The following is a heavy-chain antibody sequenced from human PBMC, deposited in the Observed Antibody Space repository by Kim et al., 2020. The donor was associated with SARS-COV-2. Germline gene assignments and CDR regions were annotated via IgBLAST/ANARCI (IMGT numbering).Heavy chain of an antibody. D-gene: IGHD3-3*01. CDR1: GGSFSGYY. J-gene: IGHJ4*02. CDR2: INHSGST. Sequence: SETLSLTCAVYGGSFSGYYWSWIRQPPGKGLEWIGEINHSGSTNYNPSLKSRVTISVDTSKNQFSLKLSSVTAADTAVYYCARATGYDFWSGYRYWGQGT. V-gene: IGHV4-34*01. CDR3: ARATGYDFWSGYRY.